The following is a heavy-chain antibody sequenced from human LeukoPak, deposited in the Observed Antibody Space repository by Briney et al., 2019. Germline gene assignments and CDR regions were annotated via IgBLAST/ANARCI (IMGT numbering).Heavy chain of an antibody. J-gene: IGHJ3*02. CDR1: GYTFTSYY. Sequence: ASVKVSCKASGYTFTSYYMHWVRQAPGQELEWMGIINPIGGSTSNAQKFQGRVTMTRDTSTSTVYMELSSLRSEDTAVYYCARDSGGGIAELLDAFDIWGQGTMVTVSS. CDR3: ARDSGGGIAELLDAFDI. CDR2: INPIGGST. V-gene: IGHV1-46*01. D-gene: IGHD6-13*01.